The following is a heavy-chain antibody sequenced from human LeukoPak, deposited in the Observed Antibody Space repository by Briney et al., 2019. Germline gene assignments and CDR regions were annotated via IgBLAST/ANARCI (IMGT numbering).Heavy chain of an antibody. J-gene: IGHJ4*02. Sequence: GGSLRLSCATSGFTFSSYWMHWVRQAPGKGLVWVSRINSDGSSTSYADSVKGRFTISRDNAKNTLYQQMNSLRAEDTAVYYCARYSSSCCHFDYWGQGTLVTVSS. CDR3: ARYSSSCCHFDY. CDR1: GFTFSSYW. V-gene: IGHV3-74*01. CDR2: INSDGSST. D-gene: IGHD6-13*01.